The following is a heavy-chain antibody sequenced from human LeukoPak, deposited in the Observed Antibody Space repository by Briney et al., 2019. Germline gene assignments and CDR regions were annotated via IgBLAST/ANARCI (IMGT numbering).Heavy chain of an antibody. CDR3: TTGVEYYYDSSGRRPFDY. J-gene: IGHJ4*02. D-gene: IGHD3-22*01. CDR1: GFTFSSAW. CDR2: IKSKTDGGTT. Sequence: GGSLRLSCAASGFTFSSAWMSWVRQAPGKGLEWVGRIKSKTDGGTTDYAAPVKGRFTISRDDSKNTLYLQMNSLKTEDTAVYYCTTGVEYYYDSSGRRPFDYWGQGTLVTVSS. V-gene: IGHV3-15*01.